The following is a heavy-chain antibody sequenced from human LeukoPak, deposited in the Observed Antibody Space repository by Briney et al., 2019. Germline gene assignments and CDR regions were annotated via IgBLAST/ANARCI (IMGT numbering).Heavy chain of an antibody. J-gene: IGHJ4*02. V-gene: IGHV4-34*01. CDR3: ARKRITIFGVVQYYFDY. CDR2: INHSGST. D-gene: IGHD3-3*01. CDR1: GGSFSGCY. Sequence: SETLSLTCAVYGGSFSGCYWSWIRQPPGKGLEWIGEINHSGSTNYNPSLKSRVTISVDTSKNQFSLKLSSVTAADTAVYYCARKRITIFGVVQYYFDYWGQGTLVTVSS.